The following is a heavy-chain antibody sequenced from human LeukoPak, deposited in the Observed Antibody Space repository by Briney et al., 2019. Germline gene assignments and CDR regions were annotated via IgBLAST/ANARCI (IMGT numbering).Heavy chain of an antibody. Sequence: SVKVSCKASGGTFSSYAISWVRQAPGQGLEWMGGIIPIFGTANYAQKFQGRVTITADESTSTAYMELSSLRSEDTAVYYCARMDGLLWFGEFSHAFDIWGQGTMVTVSS. CDR2: IIPIFGTA. CDR1: GGTFSSYA. CDR3: ARMDGLLWFGEFSHAFDI. V-gene: IGHV1-69*01. J-gene: IGHJ3*02. D-gene: IGHD3-10*01.